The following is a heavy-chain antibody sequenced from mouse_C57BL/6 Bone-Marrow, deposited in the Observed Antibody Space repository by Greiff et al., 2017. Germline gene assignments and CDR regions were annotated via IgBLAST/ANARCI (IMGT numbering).Heavy chain of an antibody. D-gene: IGHD1-1*01. CDR2: INPSNGGT. Sequence: QVQLQQPGTELVKPGASVKLSCKASGYTFTSYWMHWVKQRPGQGLEWIGNINPSNGGTNYNEKFKSKATLTVDNSSSTAYMQLCSLTSEDSAVYYGARTSEYYGSSSFAYWGQGTLVTVSA. J-gene: IGHJ3*01. CDR1: GYTFTSYW. V-gene: IGHV1-53*01. CDR3: ARTSEYYGSSSFAY.